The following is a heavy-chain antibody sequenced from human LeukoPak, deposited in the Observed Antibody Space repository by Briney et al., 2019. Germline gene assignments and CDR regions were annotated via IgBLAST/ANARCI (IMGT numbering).Heavy chain of an antibody. CDR3: AKDRRATTEIDY. Sequence: TGGSLRLSCAASGFTFSSYGMHWVRQAPGKGLEWVAVISYDGSNKYYADSVKGRFTISRDNSKNTLYPQTNSLRAEDTAVYYCAKDRRATTEIDYWGQGTPVTVSS. CDR1: GFTFSSYG. CDR2: ISYDGSNK. J-gene: IGHJ4*02. D-gene: IGHD1-26*01. V-gene: IGHV3-30*18.